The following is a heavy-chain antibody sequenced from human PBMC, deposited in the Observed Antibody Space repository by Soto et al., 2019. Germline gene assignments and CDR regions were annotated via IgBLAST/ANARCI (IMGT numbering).Heavy chain of an antibody. CDR1: GFSVGGNY. D-gene: IGHD2-21*01. V-gene: IGHV3-53*01. J-gene: IGHJ4*02. Sequence: EERLVQSGGGLVQPGGSLRLSCAASGFSVGGNYMSWVRQAPGKGLELVSLIYSSGNPFYADSMKGRFTLSRDNSNNMLYLQMDSLRAEDTAVYYCARGPNSDCWGQGTLVIVSS. CDR2: IYSSGNP. CDR3: ARGPNSDC.